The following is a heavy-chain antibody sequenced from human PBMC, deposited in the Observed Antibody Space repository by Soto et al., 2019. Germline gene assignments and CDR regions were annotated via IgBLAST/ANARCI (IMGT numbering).Heavy chain of an antibody. V-gene: IGHV3-7*01. D-gene: IGHD5-12*01. Sequence: EVHLVESGGGLVQPGGSLRLSCAASGFTFSSYWMTWVRQAPGKGLEWVANIKPDGRDKYYDDSMKGRFTISRDNAKNSLYLQMNSLRAEDTAVYYCRRGYDSGGDYWGQGTLVTVSS. CDR1: GFTFSSYW. CDR3: RRGYDSGGDY. CDR2: IKPDGRDK. J-gene: IGHJ4*02.